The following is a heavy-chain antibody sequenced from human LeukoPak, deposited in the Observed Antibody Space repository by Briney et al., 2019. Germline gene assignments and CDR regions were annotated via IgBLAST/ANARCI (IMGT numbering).Heavy chain of an antibody. J-gene: IGHJ3*02. CDR1: GFTFSIYA. D-gene: IGHD4-17*01. CDR2: ITSSGDGT. V-gene: IGHV3-23*01. Sequence: GGSLRLSCAASGFTFSIYAMSWVRQAPGKGLQWVSSITSSGDGTCYADSVKGRFTISRDNSENMLYLQMNSLRAEDTAVYYCAKDPPGAVTTSPDAFDIWGQGTMVTVSS. CDR3: AKDPPGAVTTSPDAFDI.